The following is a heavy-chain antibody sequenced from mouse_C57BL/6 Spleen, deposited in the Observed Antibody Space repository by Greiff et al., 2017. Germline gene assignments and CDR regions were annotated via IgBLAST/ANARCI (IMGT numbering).Heavy chain of an antibody. D-gene: IGHD2-5*01. CDR2: IDPSDSYT. CDR3: ARWSNHERYFDN. CDR1: GYTFTSYW. V-gene: IGHV1-69*01. J-gene: IGHJ2*01. Sequence: VQLQQSGAELVMPGASVKLSCKASGYTFTSYWMHWVKQRPGQGLEWIGEIDPSDSYTNYNQKFKGKSTLTVDKSSSTAYMQLSSLTSEDSAVYYCARWSNHERYFDNWGQGTTLTVSS.